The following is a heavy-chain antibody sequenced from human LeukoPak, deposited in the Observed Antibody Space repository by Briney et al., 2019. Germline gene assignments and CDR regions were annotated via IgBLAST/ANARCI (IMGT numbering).Heavy chain of an antibody. Sequence: GGSLRLSCAASGFTFSSYWMNWARQAPGKGLEWVASINHNGNVNYYVDSVKGRFTISRDNAKNSLYLQMSNLRAEDTAVYFCAALAHGGELLATYFDYWGQGTLVTVSS. D-gene: IGHD1-26*01. CDR3: AALAHGGELLATYFDY. CDR1: GFTFSSYW. J-gene: IGHJ4*02. CDR2: INHNGNVN. V-gene: IGHV3-7*03.